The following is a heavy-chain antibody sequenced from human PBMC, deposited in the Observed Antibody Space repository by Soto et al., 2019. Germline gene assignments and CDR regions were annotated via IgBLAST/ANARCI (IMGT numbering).Heavy chain of an antibody. D-gene: IGHD2-2*01. J-gene: IGHJ6*02. V-gene: IGHV3-30*18. CDR3: AKDWADIVVVPAATGGYYYGMDV. CDR1: GFTFSSYG. Sequence: QVQLVESGGGVVQPGRSLRLSCAASGFTFSSYGMHWVRQAPGKGLEWVAVISYDGSNKYYADSVKGRFTISRDNSKNTLYLQMNSLRAEDTAVYYCAKDWADIVVVPAATGGYYYGMDVWGQGTTVTVSS. CDR2: ISYDGSNK.